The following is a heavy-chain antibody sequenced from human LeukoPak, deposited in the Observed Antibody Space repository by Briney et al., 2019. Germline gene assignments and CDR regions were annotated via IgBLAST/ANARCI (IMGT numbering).Heavy chain of an antibody. V-gene: IGHV3-21*01. D-gene: IGHD3-22*01. Sequence: GGSVTLSCAASGFTFSSYIMNWVRQAPGKGLEWVSSISPSGSHKYYADSVKGRFTISRDNAKNSVSLQMNSLRAEDTAVYYCARVSDSTPDEGSWGQGTLVTVSS. CDR2: ISPSGSHK. CDR3: ARVSDSTPDEGS. CDR1: GFTFSSYI. J-gene: IGHJ5*01.